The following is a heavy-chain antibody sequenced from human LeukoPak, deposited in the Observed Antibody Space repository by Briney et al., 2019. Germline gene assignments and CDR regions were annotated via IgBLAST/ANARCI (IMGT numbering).Heavy chain of an antibody. Sequence: ASVKVSCKASGGTFSSYAISWVRQAPGQGLEWMGRIIPIFGTANYAQKFQGRVTITTDESTSTAYMELSSLGSEDTAVYYCASVHSSGWSYYMDVWGKGTTVTVSS. D-gene: IGHD6-19*01. CDR2: IIPIFGTA. V-gene: IGHV1-69*05. CDR1: GGTFSSYA. CDR3: ASVHSSGWSYYMDV. J-gene: IGHJ6*03.